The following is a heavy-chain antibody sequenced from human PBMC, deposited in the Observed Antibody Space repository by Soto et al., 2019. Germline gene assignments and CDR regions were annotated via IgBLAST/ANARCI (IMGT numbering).Heavy chain of an antibody. CDR2: ISAYNGNT. CDR3: ARGRRIQLWFYYYGMDV. D-gene: IGHD5-18*01. V-gene: IGHV1-18*01. CDR1: GYTFTSYG. J-gene: IGHJ6*02. Sequence: QVQLVQSGAEAKKPGASVKVSCKASGYTFTSYGISWVRQAPGQGLEWMGWISAYNGNTNYAQKLQGRVTMTTDTSTSTAYMELRSLRSDDTAVYYCARGRRIQLWFYYYGMDVWGQGTTVTVSS.